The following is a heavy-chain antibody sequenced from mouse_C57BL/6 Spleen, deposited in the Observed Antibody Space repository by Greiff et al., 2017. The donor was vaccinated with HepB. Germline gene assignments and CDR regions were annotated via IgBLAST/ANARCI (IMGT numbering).Heavy chain of an antibody. CDR2: IWSGGST. D-gene: IGHD4-1*01. V-gene: IGHV2-2*01. CDR1: GFSLTSYG. CDR3: ARNPYWYYFDY. J-gene: IGHJ2*01. Sequence: QVQLQQSGPGLVQPSQSLSITCTASGFSLTSYGLHWVRQSPGKGLEWLGVIWSGGSTDYNAAVISRLGIGKDNSKSQVFFKMNSLQADDTAIYYCARNPYWYYFDYWGQGTTLTVSS.